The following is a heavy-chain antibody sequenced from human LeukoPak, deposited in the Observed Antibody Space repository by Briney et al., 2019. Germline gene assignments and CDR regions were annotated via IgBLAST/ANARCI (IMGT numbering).Heavy chain of an antibody. J-gene: IGHJ3*02. V-gene: IGHV3-7*01. Sequence: GGSLRLSCAASGLTLSSYWMSWVRQAPGKGLGWVANIKQDGSEKHYVDSVTGRFTISRDNTKNSLYLQMNSLRADDTAVCYCARDLAGPPQDAFDIWGQGTMVTVSS. CDR2: IKQDGSEK. CDR3: ARDLAGPPQDAFDI. CDR1: GLTLSSYW.